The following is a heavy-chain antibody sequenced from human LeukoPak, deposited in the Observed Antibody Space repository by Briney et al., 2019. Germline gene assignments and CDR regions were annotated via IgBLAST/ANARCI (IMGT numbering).Heavy chain of an antibody. J-gene: IGHJ3*02. D-gene: IGHD1-26*01. Sequence: GGSLRLSCAASGFTSDDYAMHWVRQAPGKGLEWVSGISWNSGSIGYADSVKGRFTISRDNAKNSLYLQMNSLRAEDTASYYCAKDMEWELRRGAFDIWGQGTMVTVSS. V-gene: IGHV3-9*02. CDR2: ISWNSGSI. CDR3: AKDMEWELRRGAFDI. CDR1: GFTSDDYA.